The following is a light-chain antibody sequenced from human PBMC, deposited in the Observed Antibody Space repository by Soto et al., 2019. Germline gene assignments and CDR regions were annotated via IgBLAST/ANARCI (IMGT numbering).Light chain of an antibody. CDR3: QQYKSYSRT. J-gene: IGKJ1*01. V-gene: IGKV1-5*03. Sequence: DIQMTQSPSTLSASVGDRVTITCRASQSISPWLAWYQQKPGKAPKVLIYKTSSLQSGVPSRFSGSGSGTEFTLTISSLQPDDFATYYCQQYKSYSRTFGQGTKVEIK. CDR1: QSISPW. CDR2: KTS.